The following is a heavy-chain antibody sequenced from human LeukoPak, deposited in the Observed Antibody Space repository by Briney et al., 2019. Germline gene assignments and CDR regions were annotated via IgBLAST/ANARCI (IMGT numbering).Heavy chain of an antibody. Sequence: GGSLRLSCAASGFTFSSYSMNWVLQAPGKGLEWVSSISSSSSYIYYADSVKGRFTISRDNAKNSLYLQMNSLRAEDTAVYYCARVFPTVTTSLWDWGQGTLVTVSS. V-gene: IGHV3-21*01. D-gene: IGHD4-17*01. CDR1: GFTFSSYS. CDR3: ARVFPTVTTSLWD. J-gene: IGHJ4*02. CDR2: ISSSSSYI.